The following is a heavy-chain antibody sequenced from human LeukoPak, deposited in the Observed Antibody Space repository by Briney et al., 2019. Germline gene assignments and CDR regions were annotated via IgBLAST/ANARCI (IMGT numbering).Heavy chain of an antibody. CDR3: VRDRSYGAFDY. Sequence: GGSLRLSCAASGFTFSNYAMSWVRQVPGKGLQWVSVISGSGDTAYFADSVKGRFSISRDNSKNTLYLQMNSLRAEDTAFYHCVRDRSYGAFDYWGQGTLVTISS. J-gene: IGHJ4*02. CDR2: ISGSGDTA. CDR1: GFTFSNYA. V-gene: IGHV3-23*01. D-gene: IGHD5-18*01.